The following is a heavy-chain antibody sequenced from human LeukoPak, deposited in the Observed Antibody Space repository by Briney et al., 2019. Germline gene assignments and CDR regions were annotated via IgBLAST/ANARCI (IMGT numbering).Heavy chain of an antibody. Sequence: SVKVSCKASGGTFSSYAISWVRQAPGQGLERMGGIIPIFGTANYAQKFQGRVTITADKSTSTAYMELSSLRSEDTAVYYCAKDPDCTNGVCYPPNWGQGTLVTVSS. V-gene: IGHV1-69*06. CDR3: AKDPDCTNGVCYPPN. J-gene: IGHJ4*02. CDR2: IIPIFGTA. CDR1: GGTFSSYA. D-gene: IGHD2-8*01.